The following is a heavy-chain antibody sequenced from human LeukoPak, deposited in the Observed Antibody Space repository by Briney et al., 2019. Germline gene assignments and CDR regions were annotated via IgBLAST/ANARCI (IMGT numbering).Heavy chain of an antibody. Sequence: SETLSLTCAVYGGSCSGYYWSWIRQPPGKGLEWIGEINHSGSTNYNPSLKSRVTISVDTSKNQFSLKLSSVTAADTAVYYCARHSWQGYYYDSSGYPYFDYWGQGTLVTVSS. D-gene: IGHD3-22*01. CDR2: INHSGST. CDR1: GGSCSGYY. V-gene: IGHV4-34*01. J-gene: IGHJ4*02. CDR3: ARHSWQGYYYDSSGYPYFDY.